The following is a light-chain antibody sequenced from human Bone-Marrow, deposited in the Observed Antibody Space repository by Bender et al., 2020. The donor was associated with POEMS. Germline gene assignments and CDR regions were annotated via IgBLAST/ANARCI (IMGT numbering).Light chain of an antibody. V-gene: IGLV1-44*01. CDR3: ASWDDSLSVVV. CDR1: SSNIGAHA. Sequence: QSVLTQPLSVSGTPGQRVTISCSGGSSNIGAHAVNWYQQYPGRAPKLMIYEVSERPSGVSNRFSGSKSGTSASLAISGLQSEDEGDYFCASWDDSLSVVVFGGLTTVTVL. J-gene: IGLJ2*01. CDR2: EVS.